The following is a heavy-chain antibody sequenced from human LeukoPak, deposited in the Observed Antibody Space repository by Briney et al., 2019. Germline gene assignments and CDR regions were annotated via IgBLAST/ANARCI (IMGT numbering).Heavy chain of an antibody. J-gene: IGHJ4*02. D-gene: IGHD3-10*01. V-gene: IGHV3-23*01. CDR1: GLTLSNYG. Sequence: GGSLRLSCAVSGLTLSNYGMSWVRQAPGMGVEWVAGISGSGGSTNYADSVKGRFTISRDNPKNTLYLQMNSLRDEDTAVYFCAKRGVVIRVILVGFHKEAYYFDSWGQGALVTVSS. CDR3: AKRGVVIRVILVGFHKEAYYFDS. CDR2: ISGSGGST.